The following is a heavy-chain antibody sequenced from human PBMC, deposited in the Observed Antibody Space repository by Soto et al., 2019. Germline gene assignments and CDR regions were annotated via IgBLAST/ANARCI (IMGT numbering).Heavy chain of an antibody. Sequence: GGSLRLSCEASGFTFSGFDMHWVRQPTGEGLEWVSTIGTAGDTYYAVSVKGRFTISRDNAKNSLSLQMNSLRAGDTAVYFCARGQEVGAHFFDSWGQGTQVTVSS. CDR1: GFTFSGFD. V-gene: IGHV3-13*01. CDR3: ARGQEVGAHFFDS. CDR2: IGTAGDT. J-gene: IGHJ4*02. D-gene: IGHD2-15*01.